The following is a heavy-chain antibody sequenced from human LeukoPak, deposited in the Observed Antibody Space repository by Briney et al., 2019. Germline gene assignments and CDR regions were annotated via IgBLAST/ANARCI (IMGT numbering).Heavy chain of an antibody. J-gene: IGHJ4*02. CDR2: ISGSGGST. D-gene: IGHD3-16*01. CDR1: GFTFSSYG. CDR3: ARDPRVWGRRQAALLDEEGFDY. Sequence: QPGGSLRLSCAASGFTFSSYGMSWVRQAPGKGLEWVSAISGSGGSTYYADSVKGRFTISRDNSKNTLYLQMNSLRAEDTAVYYCARDPRVWGRRQAALLDEEGFDYWGQGTLATVSS. V-gene: IGHV3-23*01.